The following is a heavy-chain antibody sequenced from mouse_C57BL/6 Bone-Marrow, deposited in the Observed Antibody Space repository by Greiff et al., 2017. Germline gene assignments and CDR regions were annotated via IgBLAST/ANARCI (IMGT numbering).Heavy chain of an antibody. CDR1: GFTFSSYA. CDR3: ARDYYYGSRRYFDV. CDR2: ISDGGSYT. J-gene: IGHJ1*03. V-gene: IGHV5-4*01. Sequence: EVKLMESGGGLVKPGGSLKLSCAASGFTFSSYAMSWVRQTPEKRLEWVATISDGGSYTYYPDNVKGRFTISRDNAKNNLYLQMSHLKSDDTAMYYGARDYYYGSRRYFDVWGTGTTVTVSS. D-gene: IGHD1-1*01.